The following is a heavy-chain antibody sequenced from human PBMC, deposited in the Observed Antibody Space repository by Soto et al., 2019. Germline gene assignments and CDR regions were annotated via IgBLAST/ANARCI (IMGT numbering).Heavy chain of an antibody. CDR2: IYHSGST. J-gene: IGHJ4*02. CDR1: GGSISSSNW. V-gene: IGHV4-4*02. D-gene: IGHD3-22*01. CDR3: ASVWSSDSCGYYPEKHNWVVY. Sequence: QVQLQESGPGLVKPSGTLSLTCAVSGGSISSSNWWSWVRQPPGKGLEWIGEIYHSGSTNYNPSLKSRVTLSVDKSLNQLSLKLSSVTAADTAVYYCASVWSSDSCGYYPEKHNWVVYWGQGTLVTVSS.